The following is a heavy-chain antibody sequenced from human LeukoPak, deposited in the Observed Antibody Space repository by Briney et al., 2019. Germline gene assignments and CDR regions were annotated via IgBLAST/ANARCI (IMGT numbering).Heavy chain of an antibody. J-gene: IGHJ4*02. Sequence: SETLSLTCTVSGGSITGYFWSWIRQPPGKGLEWIGYVFYSGGTLYNPSLKSRVTISVDTSKNQFSLKLSSVTAADTAVYYCARASTIFGVVTRGRVSVFDYWGQGTLVTVSS. V-gene: IGHV4-59*01. CDR1: GGSITGYF. CDR2: VFYSGGT. CDR3: ARASTIFGVVTRGRVSVFDY. D-gene: IGHD3-3*01.